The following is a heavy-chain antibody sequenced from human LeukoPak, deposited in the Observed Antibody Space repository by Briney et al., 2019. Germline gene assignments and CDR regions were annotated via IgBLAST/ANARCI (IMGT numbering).Heavy chain of an antibody. J-gene: IGHJ3*02. CDR2: IKQDGSEK. V-gene: IGHV3-7*01. CDR1: GFTFSSYW. CDR3: ARDRTYCSSTSCPTRAFDI. D-gene: IGHD2-2*01. Sequence: GGSLRLSCAASGFTFSSYWMSWVRQAPGKGLEWVANIKQDGSEKYYVDSVKGRFTISRDNAKNSLYLQMNSLRAEDTAVYYCARDRTYCSSTSCPTRAFDIWGQGTMVTVSS.